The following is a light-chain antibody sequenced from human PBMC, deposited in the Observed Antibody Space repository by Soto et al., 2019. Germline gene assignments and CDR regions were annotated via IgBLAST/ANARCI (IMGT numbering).Light chain of an antibody. Sequence: QSVLPQSPSASASLGASVKLTCTLSSGHSSYAIAWHQQQPEKGPRYLMKLDSDGSHTKGDAIPDRFSGSSSGAERYLTISSLQSEDDADYYCQTWGTGIHVVFGGGTQVTVL. J-gene: IGLJ2*01. CDR2: LDSDGSH. V-gene: IGLV4-69*01. CDR1: SGHSSYA. CDR3: QTWGTGIHVV.